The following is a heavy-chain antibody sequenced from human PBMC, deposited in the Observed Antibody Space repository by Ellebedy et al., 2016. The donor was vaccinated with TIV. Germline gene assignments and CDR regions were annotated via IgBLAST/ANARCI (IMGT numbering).Heavy chain of an antibody. D-gene: IGHD3-10*01. J-gene: IGHJ4*02. CDR1: GFTFSSYS. CDR3: ARDSGGAYYDY. V-gene: IGHV3-30*03. CDR2: VSYDESIK. Sequence: PGGSLRLSCAASGFTFSSYSMNWVRQAPGKGLEWVAVVSYDESIKYYTDSVKGRFTISRDNSKNTVFLQMNSLRAEDTALFHCARDSGGAYYDYWGQGTLVTVSS.